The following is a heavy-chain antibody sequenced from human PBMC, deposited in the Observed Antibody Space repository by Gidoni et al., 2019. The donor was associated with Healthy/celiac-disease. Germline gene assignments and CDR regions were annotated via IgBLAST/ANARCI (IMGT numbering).Heavy chain of an antibody. CDR3: TTEEPPYSYGPVFDY. Sequence: EGQRVQSGGGLVRPVGALRLACAACGLTFGKAWRSWVRQAIGKGLAWFVRIKSTTAVGTTDYAAPVKGRFTISIDDSKNTLYLQMNSLKTEDTAVYYCTTEEPPYSYGPVFDYWGQGTLVTVSS. D-gene: IGHD5-18*01. CDR1: GLTFGKAW. J-gene: IGHJ4*02. V-gene: IGHV3-15*01. CDR2: IKSTTAVGTT.